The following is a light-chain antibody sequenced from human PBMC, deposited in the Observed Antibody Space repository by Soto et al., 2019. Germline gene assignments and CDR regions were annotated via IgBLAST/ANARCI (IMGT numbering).Light chain of an antibody. CDR3: QSYDSSLSGVI. J-gene: IGLJ2*01. CDR2: GNN. Sequence: QSVLTQPPSVSGAPGQRVTISCTGSSSNIGAGYDVHWYQQLPGTAPKLLIYGNNNRPSGVPDRFSGSNSGTSASLAITGLQADDAADYYCQSYDSSLSGVIFGGGTKLTVL. CDR1: SSNIGAGYD. V-gene: IGLV1-40*01.